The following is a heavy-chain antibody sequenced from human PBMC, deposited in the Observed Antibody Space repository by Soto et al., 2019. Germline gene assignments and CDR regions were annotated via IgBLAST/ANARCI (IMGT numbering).Heavy chain of an antibody. Sequence: GGSLRLSCAASGFTFSDYYMSWIRQAPGKGLEWVSYISSSGSTIYYADSVKGRFTISRDNAKNSLYLQMNSLRAEDTAVYYCARFIFVVVPAAKGPRFDPWGQGTLVTVSS. CDR2: ISSSGSTI. J-gene: IGHJ5*02. CDR3: ARFIFVVVPAAKGPRFDP. CDR1: GFTFSDYY. V-gene: IGHV3-11*01. D-gene: IGHD2-2*01.